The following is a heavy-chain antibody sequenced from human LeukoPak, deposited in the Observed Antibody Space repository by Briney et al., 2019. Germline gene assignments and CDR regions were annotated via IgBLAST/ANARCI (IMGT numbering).Heavy chain of an antibody. CDR1: GFTFDDYG. J-gene: IGHJ3*02. D-gene: IGHD3-3*01. V-gene: IGHV3-20*04. CDR3: ARGWKPYAFWSGYSDAFDI. Sequence: GGSLRLSCAASGFTFDDYGMNWVRQAPGKGLEWVSGIDWDGSRTSYADSVKGRLTISRDNAKNSLYLQMNSLRAEDTALYYCARGWKPYAFWSGYSDAFDIWGQGTMVTVSS. CDR2: IDWDGSRT.